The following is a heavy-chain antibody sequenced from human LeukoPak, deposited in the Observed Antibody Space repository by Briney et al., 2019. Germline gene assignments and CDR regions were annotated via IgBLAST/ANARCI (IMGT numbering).Heavy chain of an antibody. CDR2: IDYIGST. CDR1: GGSINNYH. Sequence: SETLSLTCTVSGGSINNYHWSWIRQSPGKQLEWIAYIDYIGSTNYNPSLRSRVTISAATTQNQTPLKLNSLTAADTTAYYCARHKGQCAAASFDLWGGGSLVTVS. J-gene: IGHJ4*02. CDR3: ARHKGQCAAASFDL. V-gene: IGHV4-59*08. D-gene: IGHD6-13*01.